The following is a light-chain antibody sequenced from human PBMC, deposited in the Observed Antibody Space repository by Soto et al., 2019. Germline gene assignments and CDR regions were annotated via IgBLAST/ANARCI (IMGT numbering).Light chain of an antibody. CDR3: TSYKTSSTHWV. J-gene: IGLJ3*02. Sequence: QSVLTQPASVSGSPGQSITISCTGTSSDVGGYNYVSWYQQHQGKAPKLMIYEVSNRPSGVSNRFSGSKSGNTASLTISWLQAEDEADYYCTSYKTSSTHWVFGGGTKLTVL. CDR1: SSDVGGYNY. CDR2: EVS. V-gene: IGLV2-14*01.